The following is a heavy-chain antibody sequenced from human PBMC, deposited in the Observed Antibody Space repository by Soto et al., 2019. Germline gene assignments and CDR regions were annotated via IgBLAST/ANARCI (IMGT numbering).Heavy chain of an antibody. CDR1: GGSISSSSYY. Sequence: SETLSLTCTVSGGSISSSSYYWGWIRQPPGKGLEWIGSIYYSGSTYYNPSLKSRVTISVDTSKNQFSLKLSSVTATDTAVYYCARDIVVVPAAIPLYDYWGQGTLVTVSS. CDR3: ARDIVVVPAAIPLYDY. V-gene: IGHV4-39*01. J-gene: IGHJ4*02. CDR2: IYYSGST. D-gene: IGHD2-2*01.